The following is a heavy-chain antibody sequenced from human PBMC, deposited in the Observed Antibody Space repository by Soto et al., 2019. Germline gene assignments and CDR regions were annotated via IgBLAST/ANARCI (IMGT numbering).Heavy chain of an antibody. CDR3: ARARGFVGRYPYPAFDI. D-gene: IGHD3-3*01. CDR1: GFTFSSYS. V-gene: IGHV3-21*01. CDR2: ISSSSSYI. J-gene: IGHJ3*02. Sequence: GGSLRLSCAASGFTFSSYSMNWVRQAPGKGLEWVSSISSSSSYIYYADSVKGRFTISRDNAKNSLYLQMNSLRAEDTAVYYCARARGFVGRYPYPAFDIWTKGQWSPSPQ.